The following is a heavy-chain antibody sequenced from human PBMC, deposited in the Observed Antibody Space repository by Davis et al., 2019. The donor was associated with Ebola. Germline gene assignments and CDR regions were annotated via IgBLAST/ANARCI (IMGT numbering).Heavy chain of an antibody. Sequence: GESLKISCAASGFTFNTYWMSWVRQAPGKGLEWVANIKEDGSEKYYVDSVKGRFTISRGNAKNSLYLQMNSLRAEDTAVYYCARDVAGVAVIATGVDYWGQGTLVTVSS. CDR1: GFTFNTYW. CDR2: IKEDGSEK. J-gene: IGHJ4*02. CDR3: ARDVAGVAVIATGVDY. D-gene: IGHD2-21*01. V-gene: IGHV3-7*03.